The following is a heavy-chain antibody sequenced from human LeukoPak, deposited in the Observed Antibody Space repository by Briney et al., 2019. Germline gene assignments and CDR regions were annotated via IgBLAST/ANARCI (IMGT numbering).Heavy chain of an antibody. CDR2: INHSGST. CDR3: TRSPPPGATAYGVVDL. J-gene: IGHJ4*02. CDR1: GGSFSGSY. D-gene: IGHD3-16*01. Sequence: PSETLSLTCAVYGGSFSGSYWSWIRQPPGKGLEWIGEINHSGSTNYNPSLKSRVTMSIDTSKNQFSLKLRSVTAADTAVYYCTRSPPPGATAYGVVDLWGQGTLVTVSS. V-gene: IGHV4-34*01.